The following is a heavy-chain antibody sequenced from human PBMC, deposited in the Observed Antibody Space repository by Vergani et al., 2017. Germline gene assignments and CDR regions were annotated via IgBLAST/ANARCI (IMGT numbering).Heavy chain of an antibody. CDR3: AKVGRSEVAGSFGAFDI. CDR1: GFTFIMHA. Sequence: EVQLLESGGDLVQPGGSLRLSCAASGFTFIMHAMSWVRQAPGKGLEWVSTLSASDRRTHYADSVKGRFTISRDKSKNTLFLHKNRLRPEDTAVYYCAKVGRSEVAGSFGAFDIWGQGTMVTVSS. CDR2: LSASDRRT. D-gene: IGHD2-15*01. V-gene: IGHV3-23*01. J-gene: IGHJ3*02.